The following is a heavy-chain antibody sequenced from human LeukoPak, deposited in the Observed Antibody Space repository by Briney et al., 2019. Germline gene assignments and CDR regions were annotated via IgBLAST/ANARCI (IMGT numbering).Heavy chain of an antibody. V-gene: IGHV1-18*01. CDR2: IRGSNGNT. Sequence: GASVKVSCKASGYTFTSYGISWVRQAPGQGLEWMGWIRGSNGNTDYAQELQGRVTMTIDTSTSAAYMELRSLRSDDTAVYYCARGAGSLYWYFDLWGRGTLVTVSS. CDR1: GYTFTSYG. D-gene: IGHD6-13*01. CDR3: ARGAGSLYWYFDL. J-gene: IGHJ2*01.